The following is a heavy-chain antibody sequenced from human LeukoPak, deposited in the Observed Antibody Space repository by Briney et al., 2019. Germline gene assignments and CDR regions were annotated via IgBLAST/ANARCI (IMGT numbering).Heavy chain of an antibody. J-gene: IGHJ4*02. Sequence: QPGGSLRLSCAASGFTFSSYAMTWVRQAPGKGLEWVSSIGGSGANTYYAVSVKGRFTISRDNFKNTLYLQMNSLRAEDTAVYYCARSTHSNGWRDYWGQGTLVTVSS. D-gene: IGHD6-19*01. CDR2: IGGSGANT. V-gene: IGHV3-23*01. CDR1: GFTFSSYA. CDR3: ARSTHSNGWRDY.